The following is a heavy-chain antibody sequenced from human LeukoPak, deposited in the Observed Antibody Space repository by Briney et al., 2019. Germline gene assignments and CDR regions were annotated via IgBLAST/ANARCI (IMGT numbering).Heavy chain of an antibody. CDR3: AKEGDDSRGSICGDYVDF. CDR1: GFTFSSYA. J-gene: IGHJ4*02. V-gene: IGHV3-23*01. Sequence: PGGSLRLSYAASGFTFSSYAMSWVRQHPGKGLEWVSAISGSGGSTYYADSVKGWFTITRDNTKNTLYLQMNSLRAEDTAVYYCAKEGDDSRGSICGDYVDFWGQGTQVTVSS. CDR2: ISGSGGST. D-gene: IGHD3-22*01.